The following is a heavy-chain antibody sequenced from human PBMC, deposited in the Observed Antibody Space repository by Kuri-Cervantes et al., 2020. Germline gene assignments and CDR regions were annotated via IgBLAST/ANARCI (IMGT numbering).Heavy chain of an antibody. Sequence: LSLTCAASGFTFSDHYIDWVRQAPGKGLEWVGRIRKKTNSYTTEYAASVKGRFTISRDDSKSIAYLQMNSLKTEDTAVYYCTSVLGPWGQGTLVTVSS. CDR1: GFTFSDHY. D-gene: IGHD6-6*01. J-gene: IGHJ5*02. CDR2: IRKKTNSYTT. CDR3: TSVLGP. V-gene: IGHV3-72*01.